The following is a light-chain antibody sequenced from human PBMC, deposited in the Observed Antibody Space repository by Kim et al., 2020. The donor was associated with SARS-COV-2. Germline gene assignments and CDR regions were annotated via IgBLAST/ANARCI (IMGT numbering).Light chain of an antibody. Sequence: SYELTQPPSVSVSPGQTARITCSGDALPKQYAYWYQQKPGQAPVLVIYKDSERPSGIPERFSGSSSGTTVTLSISGVQAEDEADYYCQSADSSDTWVFGGGTQVTVL. CDR1: ALPKQY. CDR3: QSADSSDTWV. V-gene: IGLV3-25*03. J-gene: IGLJ3*02. CDR2: KDS.